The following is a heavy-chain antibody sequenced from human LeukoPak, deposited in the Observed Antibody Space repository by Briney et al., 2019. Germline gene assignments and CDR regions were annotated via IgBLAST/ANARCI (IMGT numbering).Heavy chain of an antibody. CDR2: INTDGTTT. Sequence: GGSLRHTCAASGFSFSKYWMHWARQAPGKGLMWVSRINTDGTTTDYADSVKGRFTISRDNAKNTVFLQMNRLTVEDRAVYYCLRAHDNDDSSGSSHDYWSQG. D-gene: IGHD3-22*01. CDR3: LRAHDNDDSSGSSHDY. CDR1: GFSFSKYW. V-gene: IGHV3-74*01. J-gene: IGHJ4*02.